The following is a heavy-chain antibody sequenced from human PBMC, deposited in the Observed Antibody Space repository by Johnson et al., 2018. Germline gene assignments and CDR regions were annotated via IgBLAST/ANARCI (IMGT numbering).Heavy chain of an antibody. CDR1: GGSFRSYI. D-gene: IGHD4-23*01. CDR3: ARDGSCATVVGVYFDY. CDR2: IIPIPGTA. Sequence: QVQLVQSGAEVKKPGSSVKVSCKASGGSFRSYIISWVRQAPGQGLEWMGRIIPIPGTANYAQKFQGRVTSTAEESTRTAYMELDSLRSDDTAVYYCARDGSCATVVGVYFDYWVQGTLVTVSS. V-gene: IGHV1-69*11. J-gene: IGHJ4*02.